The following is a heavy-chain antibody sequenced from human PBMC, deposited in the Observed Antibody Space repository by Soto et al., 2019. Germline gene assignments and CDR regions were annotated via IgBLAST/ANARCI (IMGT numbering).Heavy chain of an antibody. V-gene: IGHV3-33*01. J-gene: IGHJ2*01. D-gene: IGHD2-8*02. CDR3: GRAHKYWGDWYFDL. CDR2: IWYDGSKT. Sequence: QVQLVESGGGVVQPGRSLRLSCTASGFTFSSYGIHLVRQAPGEGLEWVAVIWYDGSKTYYADSVKGRFTISRDNSKNTLYLQMNSLRAEDTAVYYCGRAHKYWGDWYFDLWGRGTLVTVSS. CDR1: GFTFSSYG.